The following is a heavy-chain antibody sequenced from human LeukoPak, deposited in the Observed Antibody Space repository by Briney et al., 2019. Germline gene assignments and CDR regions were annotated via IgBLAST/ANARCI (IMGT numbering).Heavy chain of an antibody. V-gene: IGHV4-39*01. CDR3: ARHGSSWYYFDY. CDR1: GGSISSYY. D-gene: IGHD6-13*01. CDR2: IYYSGST. Sequence: PSETLSLTCTASGGSISSYYWGWIRQPPGKGLEWIGSIYYSGSTYYNPSLKSRVTISVDTSKNQFSLKLSSVTAADTAVYYCARHGSSWYYFDYWGQGTLVTVSS. J-gene: IGHJ4*02.